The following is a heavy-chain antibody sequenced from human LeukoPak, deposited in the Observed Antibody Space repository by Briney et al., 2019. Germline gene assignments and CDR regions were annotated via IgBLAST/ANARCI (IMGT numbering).Heavy chain of an antibody. CDR1: GGWGGDYY. J-gene: IGHJ4*02. D-gene: IGHD3-10*01. V-gene: IGHV4-34*01. CDR3: ARAYYYGPGSYGLDY. Sequence: SETLSLTCTVSGGWGGDYYWSWIRQPPGKGLEWIGEINHSGSTNYNPSLKSRVTISVDTSKNQFSLKLSSVTAADTAVYYCARAYYYGPGSYGLDYWGQGTLVTVSS. CDR2: INHSGST.